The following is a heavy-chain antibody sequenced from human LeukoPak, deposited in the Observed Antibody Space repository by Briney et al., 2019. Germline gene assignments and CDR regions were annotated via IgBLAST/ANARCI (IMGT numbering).Heavy chain of an antibody. V-gene: IGHV4-59*03. CDR3: VANLVAVFPY. CDR1: GGSISSHY. Sequence: SETLSLTCTVSGGSISSHYWSWIRQFPGKGLEWIGYIFYSGTTKYNPSLKSRVTISVDTSKSQFSLNLTSVTAADTAVYYCVANLVAVFPYWGQGALVTVSP. D-gene: IGHD1-7*01. J-gene: IGHJ4*02. CDR2: IFYSGTT.